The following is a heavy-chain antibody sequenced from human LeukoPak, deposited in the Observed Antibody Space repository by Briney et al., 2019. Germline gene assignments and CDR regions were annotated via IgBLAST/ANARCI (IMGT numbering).Heavy chain of an antibody. CDR3: AKDGSIVYSYTYLDY. Sequence: GGSLRLSCAASGFTFRSYGMSWVRQAPGRGLEWVSSISGSGDKTHHADPVKGRFTISRDNSKNTLYLQMSSLRAEDTAVYYCAKDGSIVYSYTYLDYWGQGTLVTVSS. CDR1: GFTFRSYG. V-gene: IGHV3-23*01. D-gene: IGHD4-11*01. CDR2: ISGSGDKT. J-gene: IGHJ4*02.